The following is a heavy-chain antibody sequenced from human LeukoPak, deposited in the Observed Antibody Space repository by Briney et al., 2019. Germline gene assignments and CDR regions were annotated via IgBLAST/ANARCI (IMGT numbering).Heavy chain of an antibody. J-gene: IGHJ4*02. D-gene: IGHD3-22*01. CDR2: IKEDGSDK. CDR3: ARERDSSGYYGDY. V-gene: IGHV3-7*01. CDR1: VFTFSSYW. Sequence: GGSLRLSCVASVFTFSSYWMSWVRQSPGKGLEWVGNIKEDGSDKFYVDSVKGRFTISRDNTKNSLYLQLNSLRGEDTAVYYCARERDSSGYYGDYWGQGTLVSVSS.